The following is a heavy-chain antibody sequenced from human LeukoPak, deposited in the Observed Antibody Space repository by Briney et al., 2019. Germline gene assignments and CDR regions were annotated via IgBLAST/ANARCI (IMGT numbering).Heavy chain of an antibody. V-gene: IGHV3-30*18. D-gene: IGHD1-26*01. CDR2: ISYDGSNK. CDR3: AKDAEWELLFDY. J-gene: IGHJ4*02. Sequence: GGSLRLSCVVSGFTFSSDCMHWVRQASGGGLEWVAVISYDGSNKYYADSVKSRFTISRDNSKNTLYLQMNSRRAEDTAVYYRAKDAEWELLFDYWGQGTLVTVSS. CDR1: GFTFSSDC.